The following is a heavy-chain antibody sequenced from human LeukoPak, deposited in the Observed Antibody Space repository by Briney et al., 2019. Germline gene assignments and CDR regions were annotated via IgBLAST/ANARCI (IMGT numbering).Heavy chain of an antibody. Sequence: GGSLRLSCAASGFTFDDYGMSWVRQAPGKGLEWVAGINWNGGSTGYADSVKGRFTISRDNAKNSLYLQMNSLRAEDTALYYCARVDYYDSSGYPHGGIFDYWGQGPLVTVSS. CDR2: INWNGGST. V-gene: IGHV3-20*04. J-gene: IGHJ4*02. D-gene: IGHD3-22*01. CDR1: GFTFDDYG. CDR3: ARVDYYDSSGYPHGGIFDY.